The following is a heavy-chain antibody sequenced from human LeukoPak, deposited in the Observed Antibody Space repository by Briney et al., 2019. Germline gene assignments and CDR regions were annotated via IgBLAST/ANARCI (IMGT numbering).Heavy chain of an antibody. CDR2: INHSGST. CDR3: ARGRGGTIFPSYYYYMDV. CDR1: GGSFSGYY. Sequence: SETLSLTCAVYGGSFSGYYWSWIRQPPGKGLEWIGEINHSGSTNYNPSLKSRVTISVDTSKNQLSLKLSSVTAADTAVYYCARGRGGTIFPSYYYYMDVWGKGTTVTVSS. J-gene: IGHJ6*03. D-gene: IGHD3-3*01. V-gene: IGHV4-34*01.